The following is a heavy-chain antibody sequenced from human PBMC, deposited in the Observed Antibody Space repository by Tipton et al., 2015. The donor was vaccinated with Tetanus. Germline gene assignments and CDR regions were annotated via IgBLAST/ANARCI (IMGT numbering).Heavy chain of an antibody. CDR2: IDAANGNT. V-gene: IGHV1-3*01. Sequence: QLVQSGAEVKKPGASVKVSCRASGYTFTNYAIHWVRQAPGQRPEWMGWIDAANGNTKYSQNFQGRVTITRDTSASTAYMELSSLRSEDTSLYYCAGAGPPDSSSWQEFYYWGQGTLITVSS. D-gene: IGHD6-13*01. CDR3: AGAGPPDSSSWQEFYY. CDR1: GYTFTNYA. J-gene: IGHJ4*02.